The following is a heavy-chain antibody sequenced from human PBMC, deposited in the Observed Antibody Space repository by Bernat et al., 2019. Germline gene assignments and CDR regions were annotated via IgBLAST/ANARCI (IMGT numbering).Heavy chain of an antibody. Sequence: QVQLQQSGPGLVKPSQTLSLTCTVPGDSVSSNSVAWHWIRQSPSRGLEWLGRTYYRSKWYTDYVLSVKSRITINPDTSKNQFFLHLNSMTPEDTAVYYCARGSAAFTRNDAFDFWGQGTMVTVSS. J-gene: IGHJ3*01. D-gene: IGHD6-13*01. V-gene: IGHV6-1*01. CDR3: ARGSAAFTRNDAFDF. CDR1: GDSVSSNSVA. CDR2: TYYRSKWYT.